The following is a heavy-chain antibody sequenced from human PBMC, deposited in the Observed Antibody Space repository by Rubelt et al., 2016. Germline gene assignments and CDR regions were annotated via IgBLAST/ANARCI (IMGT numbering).Heavy chain of an antibody. V-gene: IGHV1-69*04. CDR2: IIPILGIA. Sequence: QVQLVQSGAEVKKPGSSVKVSCKASGGTFSSYAISWVRQAPGQGLEWMGRIIPILGIANYAQKFQGGVTFTANKSTAHVYLELSSLRSEDTAVYYGARESAGPYDYWGQGTPVTVSS. J-gene: IGHJ4*02. CDR3: ARESAGPYDY. CDR1: GGTFSSYA.